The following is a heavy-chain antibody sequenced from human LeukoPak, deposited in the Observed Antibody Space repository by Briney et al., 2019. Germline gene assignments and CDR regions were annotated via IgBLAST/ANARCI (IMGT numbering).Heavy chain of an antibody. CDR3: ARNSGRYTAIDY. Sequence: PGGSLRLSCAASGFTFSSYEMNWVRQAPGKGLEWISFISSSGTSTSYADSVRGRFTISRDNAKNSLYLQMNSLRVEDTAVYYCARNSGRYTAIDYWGQGTLVTVSS. CDR2: ISSSGTST. CDR1: GFTFSSYE. J-gene: IGHJ4*02. V-gene: IGHV3-48*03. D-gene: IGHD6-19*01.